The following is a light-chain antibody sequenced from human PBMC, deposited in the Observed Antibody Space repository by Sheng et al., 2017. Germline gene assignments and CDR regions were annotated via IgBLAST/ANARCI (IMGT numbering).Light chain of an antibody. CDR1: QGISSY. CDR2: AAS. J-gene: IGKJ1*01. CDR3: QQANSFPWT. Sequence: IRMTQSPSSFSASTGDRVTITCRASQGISSYLAWYQQKPGKAPKLLIYAASSLQSGVPSRFSGSGSGTDFTLTISSLQPEDFATYYCQQANSFPWTFGQGTRVEIK. V-gene: IGKV1-12*02.